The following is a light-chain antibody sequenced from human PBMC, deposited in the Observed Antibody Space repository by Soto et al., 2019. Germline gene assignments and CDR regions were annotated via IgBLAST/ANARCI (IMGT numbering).Light chain of an antibody. CDR1: SNDVGGYNY. J-gene: IGLJ3*02. CDR2: EVN. V-gene: IGLV2-14*01. Sequence: QSALTQPASVSGSLGQSITISCTGTSNDVGGYNYVSWYQQLPGKVPKLIIFEVNNRPSGVSYRFSGSKSGNTASLTISGLQAEDEADYYCSSFTGISTQVFGGGTKVTVL. CDR3: SSFTGISTQV.